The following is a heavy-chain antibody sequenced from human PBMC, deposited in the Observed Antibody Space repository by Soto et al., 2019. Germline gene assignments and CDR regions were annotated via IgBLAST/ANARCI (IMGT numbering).Heavy chain of an antibody. Sequence: SETLSLTCAVSGGSISSGGYSWTWIRQHPGKGLEWIGYNYYSGITYYNPSLKSRVTISVDTSKNQFSLKLSFVTASDTAVYYCARLYLYYDILTGSQIYGFDFWGQGKMVTVSS. CDR2: NYYSGIT. V-gene: IGHV4-31*11. D-gene: IGHD3-9*01. CDR3: ARLYLYYDILTGSQIYGFDF. J-gene: IGHJ3*01. CDR1: GGSISSGGYS.